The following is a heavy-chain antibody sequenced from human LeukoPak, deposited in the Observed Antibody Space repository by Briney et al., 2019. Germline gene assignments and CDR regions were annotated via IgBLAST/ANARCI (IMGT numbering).Heavy chain of an antibody. CDR1: GFTFSSYA. Sequence: TGGSLRLSCAASGFTFSSYAMSWVRQAPGKGLEWVSAISGSGGSTYHADSVKGRFTISRDNSKNTLYLQMNSLRAEDTAVYYCAKAKWELRDQHWGQGTLVTVSS. J-gene: IGHJ1*01. V-gene: IGHV3-23*01. CDR3: AKAKWELRDQH. CDR2: ISGSGGST. D-gene: IGHD1-26*01.